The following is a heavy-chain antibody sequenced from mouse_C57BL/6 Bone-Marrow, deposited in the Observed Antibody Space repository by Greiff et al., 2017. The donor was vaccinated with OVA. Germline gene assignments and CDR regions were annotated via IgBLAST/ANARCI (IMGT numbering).Heavy chain of an antibody. V-gene: IGHV1-54*01. Sequence: VQLQQSGAELVRPGTSVKVSCKASGYAFTNYLIEWVKQRPGQGLEWIGVINPGSGGTNYNEKFKGKATLTADKSSSTAYMQLSSLTSEDSAVYFCARGDYDYDEGTWFAYWGQGTLVTVSA. CDR3: ARGDYDYDEGTWFAY. D-gene: IGHD2-4*01. CDR1: GYAFTNYL. CDR2: INPGSGGT. J-gene: IGHJ3*01.